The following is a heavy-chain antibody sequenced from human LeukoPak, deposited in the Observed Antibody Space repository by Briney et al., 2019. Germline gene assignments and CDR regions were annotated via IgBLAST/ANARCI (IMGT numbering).Heavy chain of an antibody. V-gene: IGHV3-48*03. J-gene: IGHJ4*02. CDR3: ARDSRGSSWFFDY. Sequence: GGSLRLSCAASGFTFSSYEMNWVREAPGKGLEWVSYISSSGRTFYYADSVKGRFTISRDNGKNSLYLQMNSLRVEDTAVYYCARDSRGSSWFFDYWGQGALVTVSS. CDR2: ISSSGRTF. D-gene: IGHD6-13*01. CDR1: GFTFSSYE.